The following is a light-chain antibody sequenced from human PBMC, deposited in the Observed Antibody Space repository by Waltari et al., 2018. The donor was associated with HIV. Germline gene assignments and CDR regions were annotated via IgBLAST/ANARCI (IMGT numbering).Light chain of an antibody. CDR2: GVS. J-gene: IGKJ2*02. CDR3: QHYATSPPTCI. Sequence: EIVLTQSPATLSVSPGERITISCRASQALPTNRLAWYQQKPGQAPRLFIYGVSSRATDVSDRFSATGSGTEFTLTINRLEPEDFAIYYCQHYATSPPTCIFGQGTRLEI. CDR1: QALPTNR. V-gene: IGKV3-20*01.